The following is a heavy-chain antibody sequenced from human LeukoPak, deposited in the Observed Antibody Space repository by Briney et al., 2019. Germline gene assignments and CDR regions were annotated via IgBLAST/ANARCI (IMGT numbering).Heavy chain of an antibody. D-gene: IGHD3-10*01. Sequence: MTSETLSLTCTVSTGFISRDYRRWIRQPPGKGLEWIGYVYYSGSANYNPSLKSRVTILVDTSKNQFSLKLSSVTAADTAVYSCARHVKLGQFDYWGQGTLVTVSS. CDR2: VYYSGSA. V-gene: IGHV4-59*08. CDR1: TGFISRDY. J-gene: IGHJ4*02. CDR3: ARHVKLGQFDY.